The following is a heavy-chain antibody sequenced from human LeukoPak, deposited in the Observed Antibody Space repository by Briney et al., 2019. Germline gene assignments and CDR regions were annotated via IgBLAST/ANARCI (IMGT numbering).Heavy chain of an antibody. CDR2: IIPIFGTA. CDR3: AILHDYTRYYYGMDV. Sequence: ASVKVSCKASGGTFSSYAISWVRQAPGQELEWMGGIIPIFGTANYAQKFQGRVTITADESTSTAYMELSSLRSEDTAVYYCAILHDYTRYYYGMDVWGQGTTVTVSS. J-gene: IGHJ6*02. CDR1: GGTFSSYA. V-gene: IGHV1-69*13. D-gene: IGHD4-11*01.